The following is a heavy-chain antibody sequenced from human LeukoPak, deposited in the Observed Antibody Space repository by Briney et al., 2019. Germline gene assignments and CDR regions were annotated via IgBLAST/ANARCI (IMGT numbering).Heavy chain of an antibody. CDR3: AKDRGYSHGFDY. V-gene: IGHV3-30*18. D-gene: IGHD5-18*01. Sequence: GGSLRLSCAASGFTFSSYGMHWVRQAPGKGLEWVAGISYDGRNKEYVDSVKGRFTISRDNSKNTLYLQMNSLRAEDTAVYNCAKDRGYSHGFDYWGQGTLVTVSS. CDR2: ISYDGRNK. CDR1: GFTFSSYG. J-gene: IGHJ4*02.